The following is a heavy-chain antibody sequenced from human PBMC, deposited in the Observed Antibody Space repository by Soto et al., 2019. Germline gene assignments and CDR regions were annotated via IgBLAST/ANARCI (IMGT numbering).Heavy chain of an antibody. CDR1: GFTFNNYA. Sequence: QPGGSLRLSCAASGFTFNNYAMTWVRQAPGKGLEWVSAISGGGDTTSYADSVKGRFTVSRDGSKNTLYLQMSSLRAEDTALYYCAKGRGGSGSLTPRVDFWGQGTLVTVSS. J-gene: IGHJ4*02. D-gene: IGHD3-10*01. CDR2: ISGGGDTT. V-gene: IGHV3-23*01. CDR3: AKGRGGSGSLTPRVDF.